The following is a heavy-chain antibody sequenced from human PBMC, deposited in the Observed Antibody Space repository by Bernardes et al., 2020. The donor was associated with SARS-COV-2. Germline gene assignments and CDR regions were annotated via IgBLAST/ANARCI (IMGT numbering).Heavy chain of an antibody. D-gene: IGHD5-18*01. CDR3: ARDLLLGGYSHDYYYYYGMDV. CDR2: INPYNGHT. V-gene: IGHV1-18*04. J-gene: IGHJ6*02. CDR1: GYTFTSYL. Sequence: ASVKVSCKASGYTFTSYLISWVRQAPWQGLEWMGCINPYNGHTNYAQNFQGRVTMTTDTSTTTVNMQVRSLRSDDTAVYYCARDLLLGGYSHDYYYYYGMDVWGQGTTVNVSS.